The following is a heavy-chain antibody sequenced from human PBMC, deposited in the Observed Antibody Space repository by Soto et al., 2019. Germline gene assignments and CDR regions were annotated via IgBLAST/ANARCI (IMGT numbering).Heavy chain of an antibody. Sequence: QAQLVESGGGVVQPGRSLRLSCAASGFTFSSYGMHWVRQAPGKGLEWVAVISYDGSNKYYADSVKGRFTISRDNSKNTLYLQMNSLRAEDTAVYYCAKDQSSGWYHFSDYWGQGTLVTVSS. J-gene: IGHJ4*02. D-gene: IGHD6-19*01. V-gene: IGHV3-30*18. CDR1: GFTFSSYG. CDR2: ISYDGSNK. CDR3: AKDQSSGWYHFSDY.